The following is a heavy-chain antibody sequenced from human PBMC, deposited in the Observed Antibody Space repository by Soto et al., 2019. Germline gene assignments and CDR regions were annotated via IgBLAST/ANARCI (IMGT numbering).Heavy chain of an antibody. CDR2: ISFDGNIK. Sequence: TGGSLRLSCAASGFTFSDYAMHWVRHVPGQGLEWVAVISFDGNIKYDADSVKGRFTISRDNSKNTLFLQMDSLKGENTAVYSCARAPRRYCTSLSCLGLYGLDGWGQGTAVTVSS. V-gene: IGHV3-30-3*01. D-gene: IGHD2-8*01. J-gene: IGHJ6*02. CDR3: ARAPRRYCTSLSCLGLYGLDG. CDR1: GFTFSDYA.